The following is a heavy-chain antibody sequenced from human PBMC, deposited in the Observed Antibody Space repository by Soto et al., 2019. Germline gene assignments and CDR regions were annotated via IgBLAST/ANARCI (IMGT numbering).Heavy chain of an antibody. CDR2: ISGSGGST. Sequence: EVQLLESGGGLVRPGGSLRLSCAASGFTFSSYAMSWVPQAPGKGLEWVSTISGSGGSTYYADSVKGRFTISRDNSKNARYLQMNRLRAEDTDIYYCSKGLSVSLLGNYYYGMDVWGQGTTVAVSS. CDR1: GFTFSSYA. V-gene: IGHV3-23*01. CDR3: SKGLSVSLLGNYYYGMDV. D-gene: IGHD2-8*01. J-gene: IGHJ6*02.